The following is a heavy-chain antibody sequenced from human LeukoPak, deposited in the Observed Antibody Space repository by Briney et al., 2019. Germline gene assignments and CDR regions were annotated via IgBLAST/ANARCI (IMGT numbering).Heavy chain of an antibody. CDR2: ISWNSGRV. Sequence: PGRSLRLSCAASGFTFDDYAMHWVRQGPGKGLEWVSGISWNSGRVGYADSVKGRFTISRDNAKNSLYLQMNSLRAEDTALYYCAKDPTTVTTFDAFDIWGLGTMATVSS. D-gene: IGHD4-17*01. CDR3: AKDPTTVTTFDAFDI. J-gene: IGHJ3*02. V-gene: IGHV3-9*01. CDR1: GFTFDDYA.